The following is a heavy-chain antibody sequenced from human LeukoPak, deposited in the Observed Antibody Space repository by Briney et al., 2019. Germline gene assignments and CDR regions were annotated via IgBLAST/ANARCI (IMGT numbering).Heavy chain of an antibody. CDR2: IYSGGST. J-gene: IGHJ6*02. D-gene: IGHD2-2*01. V-gene: IGHV3-53*01. Sequence: GGSLRLSCAASGFTVSSNYTSWVRQAPGKGLEWVSVIYSGGSTYYADSVKGRFTISRDNSKNTLYLQMNSLRAEDTAVYYCARLGPAANTYYYYYGMDVWGQGTTVTVSS. CDR3: ARLGPAANTYYYYYGMDV. CDR1: GFTVSSNY.